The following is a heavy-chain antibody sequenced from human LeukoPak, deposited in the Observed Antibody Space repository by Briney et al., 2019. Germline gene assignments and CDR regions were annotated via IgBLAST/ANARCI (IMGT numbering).Heavy chain of an antibody. V-gene: IGHV4-39*01. J-gene: IGHJ4*02. D-gene: IGHD3-10*01. CDR1: GASVITNSPY. CDR2: VYYSGSI. CDR3: ARHRGSGSTSIPFDS. Sequence: PSETLSLTCAVSGASVITNSPYWAWIRQSPGRGPEWIETVYYSGSIYYNPSLKSRVTLSIDTSNNQFSLRLSSVTAADTAVYYCARHRGSGSTSIPFDSWGQGTLVTVSS.